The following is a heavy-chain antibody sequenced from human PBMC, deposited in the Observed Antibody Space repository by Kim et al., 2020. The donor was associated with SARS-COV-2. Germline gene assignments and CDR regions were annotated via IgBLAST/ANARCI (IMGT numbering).Heavy chain of an antibody. J-gene: IGHJ4*02. CDR1: GFTFDDYA. V-gene: IGHV3-43*02. D-gene: IGHD6-13*01. CDR3: AKDMWRSSWCDY. Sequence: GGSLRLSCAASGFTFDDYAMHWVRQAPGKGLEWVSLISGDGGSTYYADSVKGRFTISRDNSKNSLYLQMNSPRTEDTALYYCAKDMWRSSWCDYWGQGTLVTVSS. CDR2: ISGDGGST.